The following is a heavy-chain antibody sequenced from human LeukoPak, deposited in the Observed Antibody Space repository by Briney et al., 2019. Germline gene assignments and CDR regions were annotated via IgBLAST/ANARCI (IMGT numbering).Heavy chain of an antibody. CDR3: ARLPSYLLRRKKYYFDY. J-gene: IGHJ4*02. CDR1: GGSFSGYY. CDR2: INHSGST. V-gene: IGHV4-34*01. Sequence: SSETLSLSCAVYGGSFSGYYWSWIRQPPGKGLEWIGEINHSGSTNYNPSLKSRVTISEDTSKNQFSLKLSSVTAADTAVYYCARLPSYLLRRKKYYFDYWGQGTLVTVSS. D-gene: IGHD1-14*01.